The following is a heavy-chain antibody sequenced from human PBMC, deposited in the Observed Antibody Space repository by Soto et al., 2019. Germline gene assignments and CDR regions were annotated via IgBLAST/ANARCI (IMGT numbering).Heavy chain of an antibody. CDR1: GGSISSYY. J-gene: IGHJ4*02. V-gene: IGHV4-4*07. D-gene: IGHD3-22*01. CDR3: ARASYYDSSGQFDY. CDR2: IYTSGST. Sequence: ETLSLTCTVCGGSISSYYWSAIRQPAGKGLEWIGRIYTSGSTNYNPSLKSRVTMSVDTSKNQFSLKLSSVTAADTAVYYCARASYYDSSGQFDYWGQGTLVTVSS.